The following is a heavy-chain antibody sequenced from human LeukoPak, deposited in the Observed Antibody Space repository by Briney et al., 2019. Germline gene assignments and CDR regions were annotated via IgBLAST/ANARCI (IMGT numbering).Heavy chain of an antibody. D-gene: IGHD5-18*01. V-gene: IGHV4-34*01. CDR2: INHSGST. J-gene: IGHJ4*02. Sequence: PSETLSLTCAVYGGSFSGYYWSWIRQPPGKGLEWIGEINHSGSTYYNPSLKSRVTISVDTSKNQFSLKLSSVTAADTAVYYCARAVGYSYGYSGSGLNIDYWGQGTLVTVSS. CDR1: GGSFSGYY. CDR3: ARAVGYSYGYSGSGLNIDY.